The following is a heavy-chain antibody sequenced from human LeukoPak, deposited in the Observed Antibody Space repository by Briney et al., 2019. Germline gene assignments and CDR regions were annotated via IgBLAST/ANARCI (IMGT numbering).Heavy chain of an antibody. D-gene: IGHD1-26*01. CDR2: IYYSGST. J-gene: IGHJ4*02. V-gene: IGHV4-39*01. CDR1: GGSISSSSYY. CDR3: ARLLLRRVEY. Sequence: SETGALTCTVSGGSISSSSYYWGWIRQPPGKGLEWIGSIYYSGSTYYNPSLKSRVTMSVDTSKNQFSLKLSSVTAADTAVYYCARLLLRRVEYGGQGQLVTVSS.